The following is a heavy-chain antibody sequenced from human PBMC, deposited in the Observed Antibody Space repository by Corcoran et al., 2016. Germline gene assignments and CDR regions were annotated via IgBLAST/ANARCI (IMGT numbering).Heavy chain of an antibody. CDR2: IEPGYSDT. Sequence: EVQLVQSGAEVKKPGETLKIACKGSGYSFTSYWLGWVRQMPGKGQAWVGSIEPGYSDTRYSPSFQGQGTISADKSISTAYLQWSSQKAPDTAMYDYATGTVVSGDPYYFGSWGQGTLVTVSS. J-gene: IGHJ4*02. D-gene: IGHD3-10*01. V-gene: IGHV5-51*01. CDR3: ATGTVVSGDPYYFGS. CDR1: GYSFTSYW.